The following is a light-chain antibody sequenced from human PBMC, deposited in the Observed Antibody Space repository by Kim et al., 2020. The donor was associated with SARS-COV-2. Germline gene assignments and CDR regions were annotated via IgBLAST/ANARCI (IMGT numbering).Light chain of an antibody. Sequence: PASISCRSSQSLLASNGYDYLEWYLQKPGQSPQLLIYLGSTRASGVPDRVSGSGSGTDFTLKISRVEAEDVGVYYCMQALQTPITFGQGTRLEIK. CDR1: QSLLASNGYDY. CDR2: LGS. CDR3: MQALQTPIT. V-gene: IGKV2-28*01. J-gene: IGKJ5*01.